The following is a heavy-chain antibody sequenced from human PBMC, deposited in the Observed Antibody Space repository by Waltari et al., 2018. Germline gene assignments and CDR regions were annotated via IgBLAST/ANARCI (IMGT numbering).Heavy chain of an antibody. V-gene: IGHV1-46*01. CDR2: INPSGGST. D-gene: IGHD2-15*01. Sequence: QVQLVQSGAEVKKPGASVKVSCKASGYTFTSYYMHWVRQAPGQGLEWMGIINPSGGSTSYAQKFQGRVTMTRDTSTSTVYMELSSLRSEDTAVYYCARGSLRWYHYNWFDPWGQGTLVTVSS. J-gene: IGHJ5*02. CDR1: GYTFTSYY. CDR3: ARGSLRWYHYNWFDP.